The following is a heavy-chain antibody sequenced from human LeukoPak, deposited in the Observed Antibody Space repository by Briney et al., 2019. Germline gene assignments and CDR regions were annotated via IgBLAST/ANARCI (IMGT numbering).Heavy chain of an antibody. J-gene: IGHJ6*03. CDR3: ARDRLPLSTFGGVIASYYMDV. D-gene: IGHD3-16*02. CDR2: INPKSGGT. Sequence: ASVKVSCKASGYTFTDYFMNWVRQAPGQGLEWMGWINPKSGGTVYAQKFQGRVTMTRDTSISTAYMELSRLRSDDTAMYYCARDRLPLSTFGGVIASYYMDVWGKGTTVTVSS. V-gene: IGHV1-2*02. CDR1: GYTFTDYF.